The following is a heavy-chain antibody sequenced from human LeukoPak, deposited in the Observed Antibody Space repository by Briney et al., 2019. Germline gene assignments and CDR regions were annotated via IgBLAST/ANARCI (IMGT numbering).Heavy chain of an antibody. CDR1: GYTFTTYD. J-gene: IGHJ4*02. V-gene: IGHV1-18*01. CDR3: AKGRRSSFFDY. CDR2: IRTYNGNT. Sequence: ASVKVSCKASGYTFTTYDINWVRQAPGQGLEWMGWIRTYNGNTNYAQKLQGRVTMTIDTSTTTAYMELRSLRSDDTAVYYCAKGRRSSFFDYWGQGTLVTVSS.